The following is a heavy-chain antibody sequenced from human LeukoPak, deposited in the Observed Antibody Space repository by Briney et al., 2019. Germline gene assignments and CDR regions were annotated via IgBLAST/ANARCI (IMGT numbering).Heavy chain of an antibody. CDR1: GYIFATHG. CDR2: ISNYNGNT. V-gene: IGHV1-18*01. J-gene: IGHJ4*02. Sequence: GASVKVSCKAPGYIFATHGIAWVRQATGQGLECVGWISNYNGNTNYGQKFQGRVTMTTDTSTSTAYMELRSLRSDDTAFYYCAGGAYDYVWGNAFGDYWGQGFLVTVSS. CDR3: AGGAYDYVWGNAFGDY. D-gene: IGHD3-16*01.